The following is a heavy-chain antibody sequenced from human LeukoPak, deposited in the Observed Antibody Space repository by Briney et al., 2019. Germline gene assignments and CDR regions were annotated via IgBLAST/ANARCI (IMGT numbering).Heavy chain of an antibody. CDR1: GGSISNGDHY. V-gene: IGHV4-34*01. J-gene: IGHJ4*02. D-gene: IGHD3-10*01. CDR3: ARGGRGSGSYCVY. Sequence: SETLSLTCTVSGGSISNGDHYWSWIRQPPGKGLEWIGEINHSGSTNYNPSLKSRVTISVDTSKNQFSLKLSSVTAADTAVYYCARGGRGSGSYCVYWGQGTLVTVSS. CDR2: INHSGST.